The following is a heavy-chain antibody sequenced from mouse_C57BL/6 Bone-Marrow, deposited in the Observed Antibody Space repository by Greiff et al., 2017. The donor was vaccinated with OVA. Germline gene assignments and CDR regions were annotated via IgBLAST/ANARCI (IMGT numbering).Heavy chain of an antibody. D-gene: IGHD1-1*01. CDR1: GYTFTSYG. V-gene: IGHV1-81*01. Sequence: VQLVESGAELARPGASVKLSCKASGYTFTSYGISWVKQRTGQGLEWIGEIYPRSGNTYYNEKFKGKATLTADKSSSTAYMELRSLTSEDSAVYFCALLLPAWFAYWGQGTLVTVST. CDR2: IYPRSGNT. CDR3: ALLLPAWFAY. J-gene: IGHJ3*01.